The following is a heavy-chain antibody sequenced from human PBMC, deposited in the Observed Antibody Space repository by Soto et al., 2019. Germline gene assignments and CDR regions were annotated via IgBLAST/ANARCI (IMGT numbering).Heavy chain of an antibody. Sequence: PSQTLSLTCAISGDSVSSNSAAWNWIRQSPSRGLEWLGRTYYRSKWYNDYAVSVKSRITINPDTSKNQFSLQLNSVTPEDTAVYYCARERCFFCCYDAPLNWFSSRAQGTLVTVS. CDR3: ARERCFFCCYDAPLNWFSS. D-gene: IGHD5-12*01. CDR2: TYYRSKWYN. J-gene: IGHJ5*01. V-gene: IGHV6-1*01. CDR1: GDSVSSNSAA.